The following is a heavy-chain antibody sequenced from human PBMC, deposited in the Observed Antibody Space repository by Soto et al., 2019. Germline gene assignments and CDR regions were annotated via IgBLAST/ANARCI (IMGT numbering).Heavy chain of an antibody. V-gene: IGHV4-30-4*01. CDR2: IYYTGST. CDR1: GGSVSSGDSY. J-gene: IGHJ5*02. Sequence: SETLSLTCTVSGGSVSSGDSYWSWIRQPPGKGLEWIAHIYYTGSTYYNPSLKSRIAISLDTSKNQFSLKLSSVTAADTAVYYRASVTRYCSGGRCYPNWFDPWGQGTLVTVSS. D-gene: IGHD2-15*01. CDR3: ASVTRYCSGGRCYPNWFDP.